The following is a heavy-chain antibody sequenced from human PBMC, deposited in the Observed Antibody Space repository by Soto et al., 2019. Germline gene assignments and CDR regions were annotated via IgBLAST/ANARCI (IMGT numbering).Heavy chain of an antibody. V-gene: IGHV1-46*01. CDR1: GDTFTDYY. CDR2: VNPSGGHT. J-gene: IGHJ4*02. CDR3: ARGGPVVVVTAALDY. D-gene: IGHD2-21*02. Sequence: QVQLVQSGAEVKKPGASVKVSCKASGDTFTDYYIHWVRQAPGQGLEWMGTVNPSGGHTTYAQHSLXXXTXXRDPSTSTLYMELTSLTSEDTAISYCARGGPVVVVTAALDYWGQGTLVTVSS.